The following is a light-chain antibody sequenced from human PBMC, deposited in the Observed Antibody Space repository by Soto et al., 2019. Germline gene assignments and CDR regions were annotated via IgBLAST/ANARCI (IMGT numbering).Light chain of an antibody. CDR1: QSVSSY. J-gene: IGKJ1*01. Sequence: EIVLTQSPATLSLSPGERATLSCRASQSVSSYLAWYQQKPGQAPRLLIYDASNRATGIPDRFSGSGSGTDFTLTISRLEPEDFAVYYCQKRSNWPPWTFGQGTKVDI. CDR2: DAS. V-gene: IGKV3-11*01. CDR3: QKRSNWPPWT.